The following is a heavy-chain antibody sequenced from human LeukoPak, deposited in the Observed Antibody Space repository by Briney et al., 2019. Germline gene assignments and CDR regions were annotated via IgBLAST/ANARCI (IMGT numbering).Heavy chain of an antibody. CDR2: ISGSSGNT. D-gene: IGHD3-22*01. CDR3: AKDPPYYYDSSGYGGGAFDI. Sequence: GGSLRLSCAASGFTFSSYAMSWVRQAPGKGLEWVSAISGSSGNTYYADSVKGRFTISRDNSKNTLYVQMNSLRAEDTAVYYRAKDPPYYYDSSGYGGGAFDIWGQGTMVTVSS. J-gene: IGHJ3*02. V-gene: IGHV3-23*01. CDR1: GFTFSSYA.